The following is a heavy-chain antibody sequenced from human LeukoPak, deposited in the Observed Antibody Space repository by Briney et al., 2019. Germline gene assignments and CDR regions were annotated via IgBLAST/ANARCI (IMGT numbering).Heavy chain of an antibody. Sequence: PGGSLRLSCAASGFTFSDYYMNWIRQAPGKGLEWLSYISTSSSYTDYADSVKGRFTISRDSAKNLLYLQMNSLRAEDTAVYYCAGTRQLHAGFDPWGQGTLVTVSS. J-gene: IGHJ5*02. D-gene: IGHD6-6*01. CDR3: AGTRQLHAGFDP. V-gene: IGHV3-11*03. CDR1: GFTFSDYY. CDR2: ISTSSSYT.